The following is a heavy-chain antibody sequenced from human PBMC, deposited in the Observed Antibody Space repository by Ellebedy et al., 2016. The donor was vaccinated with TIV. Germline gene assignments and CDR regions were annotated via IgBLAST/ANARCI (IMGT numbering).Heavy chain of an antibody. V-gene: IGHV3-48*01. Sequence: GESLKISCVASGFIFSNYGLTWVRQAPGKGLEWVSYISSSGSTIYYADSVKGRFTISRDNSKNTLYLQMNSLRAEDTAVYYCAKARTLTATGTGGWFDPWGQGTLVTVSS. CDR2: ISSSGSTI. D-gene: IGHD6-13*01. J-gene: IGHJ5*02. CDR1: GFIFSNYG. CDR3: AKARTLTATGTGGWFDP.